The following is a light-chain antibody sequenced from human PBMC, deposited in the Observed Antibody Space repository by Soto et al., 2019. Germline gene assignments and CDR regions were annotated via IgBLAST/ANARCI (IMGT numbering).Light chain of an antibody. V-gene: IGKV3D-20*02. Sequence: EIVLTQSPGTLSLSPGERATLYCRSSQTVNANFLAWYQQKPGQAPRLLIYGVSNRAPGIPDRFSGSGSGTDITLTISRLEPEDFAVYYCQQRSNWPITFGQGTRLENK. J-gene: IGKJ5*01. CDR3: QQRSNWPIT. CDR1: QTVNANF. CDR2: GVS.